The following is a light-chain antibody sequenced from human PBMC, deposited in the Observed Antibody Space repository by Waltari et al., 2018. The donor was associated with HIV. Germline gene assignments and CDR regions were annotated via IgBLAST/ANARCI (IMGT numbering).Light chain of an antibody. CDR2: LGS. CDR1: QSLLYRSGDYY. CDR3: MQGLQTPT. V-gene: IGKV2-28*01. Sequence: EIVMTQSPLALAVTPGEPASISCRSSQSLLYRSGDYYLDWYLQKPWQSPQLLIYLGSKRASGVPARISGSGSGTDFTLRISRVEAEDVGIYYCMQGLQTPTFGQGTRLEIK. J-gene: IGKJ5*01.